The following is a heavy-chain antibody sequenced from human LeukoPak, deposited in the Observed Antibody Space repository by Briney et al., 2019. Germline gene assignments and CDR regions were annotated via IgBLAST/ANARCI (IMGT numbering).Heavy chain of an antibody. CDR2: IYYSGTT. J-gene: IGHJ4*02. CDR1: GGSISSSSYS. D-gene: IGHD3-3*01. Sequence: SETLSFTCTVSGGSISSSSYSWSWIRQPPGKGLEWIGSIYYSGTTYYNPSLKSRVTISVDTSKIQFSLKLSSVAATDTAVYFCARLRFDFWSGYTHPYFDYWGQGTLVTVSS. CDR3: ARLRFDFWSGYTHPYFDY. V-gene: IGHV4-39*01.